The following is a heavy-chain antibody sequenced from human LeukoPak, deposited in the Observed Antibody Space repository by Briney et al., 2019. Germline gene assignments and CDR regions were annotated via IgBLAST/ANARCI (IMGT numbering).Heavy chain of an antibody. CDR2: MYYSGST. CDR1: GFTISSYY. D-gene: IGHD4-17*01. V-gene: IGHV4-59*08. CDR3: ARGDYGDDGRYFDY. Sequence: PSETLSLTCTGSGFTISSYYWSWLRQAPGKGLEWIGYMYYSGSTNYNPSLKSRVTISVDTSKNQFSLKVSSVTAADTAVYYCARGDYGDDGRYFDYWGQGTLVTVSS. J-gene: IGHJ4*02.